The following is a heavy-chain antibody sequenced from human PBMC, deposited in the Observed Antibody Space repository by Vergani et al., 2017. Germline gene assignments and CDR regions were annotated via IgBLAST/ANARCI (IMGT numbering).Heavy chain of an antibody. CDR1: GFTFSSYA. V-gene: IGHV3-23*01. Sequence: EVQLLESGGGLVQPGGSLRLSCAASGFTFSSYAMSWVRQAPGKGLEWVSAISGSGGSPYYADSVKGRFTISRDNSKNTLYLQMNSLRAEDTAVYYCAKDGTMVRGVIGCFDYWGQGTLVTVSS. CDR2: ISGSGGSP. J-gene: IGHJ4*02. D-gene: IGHD3-10*01. CDR3: AKDGTMVRGVIGCFDY.